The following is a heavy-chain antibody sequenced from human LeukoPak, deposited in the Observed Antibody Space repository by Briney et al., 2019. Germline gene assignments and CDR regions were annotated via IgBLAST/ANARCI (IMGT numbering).Heavy chain of an antibody. Sequence: ASVKVSCKASGYTFTNFGINWVRQATGQGLEWMGWMNPNSGNTGYAQKFQGRVTMTRNTSISTAYMELSSLRSEDTAVCYCARGKNPLYYYYFMDVWGKGTTVTISS. V-gene: IGHV1-8*02. D-gene: IGHD1-14*01. J-gene: IGHJ6*03. CDR2: MNPNSGNT. CDR3: ARGKNPLYYYYFMDV. CDR1: GYTFTNFG.